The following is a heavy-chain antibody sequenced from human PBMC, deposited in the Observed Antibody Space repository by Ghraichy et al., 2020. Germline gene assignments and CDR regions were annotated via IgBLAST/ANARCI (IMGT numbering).Heavy chain of an antibody. D-gene: IGHD1-26*01. CDR2: IYHSGTT. Sequence: SQTLSLTCIVSGYSISSGYYWGWIRQPPGKGLEWVGSIYHSGTTYYNPSLKSRVTISVDTSKNQFSLNLISVTAADTAVYYCARGGGVGGSFDYWGQGTLVTVSS. CDR1: GYSISSGYY. CDR3: ARGGGVGGSFDY. J-gene: IGHJ4*02. V-gene: IGHV4-38-2*02.